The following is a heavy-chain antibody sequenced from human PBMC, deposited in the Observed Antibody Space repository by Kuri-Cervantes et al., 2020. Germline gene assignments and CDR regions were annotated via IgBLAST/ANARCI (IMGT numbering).Heavy chain of an antibody. CDR1: GGSISSYY. Sequence: ESLKISCTVPGGSISSYYWSWIRQPPGKGLEWIGYIYYSGSTNYNPSLKSRVTISVDTSKNQFSLKLSSVTAADKAVYYCARFRIDYVGNSLSFSRYYYYGMDVWGQGTTVTVSS. CDR2: IYYSGST. V-gene: IGHV4-59*13. J-gene: IGHJ6*02. D-gene: IGHD4-23*01. CDR3: ARFRIDYVGNSLSFSRYYYYGMDV.